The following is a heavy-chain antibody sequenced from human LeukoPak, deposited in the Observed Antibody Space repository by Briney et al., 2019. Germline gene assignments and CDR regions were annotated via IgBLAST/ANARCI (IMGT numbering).Heavy chain of an antibody. J-gene: IGHJ5*02. CDR2: IYYSGST. V-gene: IGHV4-39*01. Sequence: PSETLSLTCTVSGGSISSSSYYWGWIRQPPGKGLEWIGSIYYSGSTYYNPSLKSRVTISVDTSKNQFSLKLSSVTAADTAVYYCARAVNYDSSGYVVPVVANWFDPWGQGTLVTVSS. CDR1: GGSISSSSYY. D-gene: IGHD3-22*01. CDR3: ARAVNYDSSGYVVPVVANWFDP.